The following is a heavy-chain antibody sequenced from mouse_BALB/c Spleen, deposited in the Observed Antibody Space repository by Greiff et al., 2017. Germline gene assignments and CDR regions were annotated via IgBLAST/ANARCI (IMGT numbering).Heavy chain of an antibody. D-gene: IGHD3-2*01. CDR3: ASTDSSGYAMDY. CDR2: INPSTGYT. CDR1: GYTFTSYW. V-gene: IGHV1S26*01. Sequence: QVHVKQSGPELVKPGASVKMSCKASGYTFTSYWMHWVKQRPGQGLEWIGYINPSTGYTEYNQKFKDKATLTADKSSSTAYMQLSSLTSEDSAVYYCASTDSSGYAMDYWGQGTSVTVSS. J-gene: IGHJ4*01.